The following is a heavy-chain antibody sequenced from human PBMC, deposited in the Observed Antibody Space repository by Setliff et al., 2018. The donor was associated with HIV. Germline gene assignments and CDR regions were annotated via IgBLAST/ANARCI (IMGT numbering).Heavy chain of an antibody. J-gene: IGHJ4*02. Sequence: SETLSLTCTVSGGSISSGSYYWSWIRQPAGKGLEWIGRIYTSGSTNYNPSLKSRVTISVDTSRNQFSLKLSSVTAADTAVYYCARDGMVRGSKAFGYWGQGTQVTVSS. CDR3: ARDGMVRGSKAFGY. V-gene: IGHV4-61*02. CDR2: IYTSGST. D-gene: IGHD3-10*01. CDR1: GGSISSGSYY.